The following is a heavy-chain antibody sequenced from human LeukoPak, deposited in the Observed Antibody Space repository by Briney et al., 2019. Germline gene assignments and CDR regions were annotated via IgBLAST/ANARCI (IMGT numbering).Heavy chain of an antibody. CDR2: IYHSGSA. CDR1: GYSISSGYY. J-gene: IGHJ4*02. V-gene: IGHV4-38-2*02. Sequence: SETLSLTCTVSGYSISSGYYWGWIRQPPGKGLEWIGSIYHSGSAYYNPSLKSRVTISVDTSKNQFSLKLSSVTAADTAVYYCARVSTGDIVVVPAQYYFDYWGQGTLVTVSS. CDR3: ARVSTGDIVVVPAQYYFDY. D-gene: IGHD2-2*01.